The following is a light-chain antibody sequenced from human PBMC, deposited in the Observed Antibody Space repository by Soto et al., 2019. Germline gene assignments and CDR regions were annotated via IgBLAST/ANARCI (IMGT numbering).Light chain of an antibody. J-gene: IGLJ1*01. Sequence: QSVLTQPPSASGSPGQSVTISCTGTSSDVGGYNFVSWYQQHPGRAPKLIISAVTNRPSGVPDRFSGSKSGNTASLTVSGLQADDEADYYCSSYAGSRDIVFGTGTKVTVL. CDR2: AVT. V-gene: IGLV2-8*01. CDR3: SSYAGSRDIV. CDR1: SSDVGGYNF.